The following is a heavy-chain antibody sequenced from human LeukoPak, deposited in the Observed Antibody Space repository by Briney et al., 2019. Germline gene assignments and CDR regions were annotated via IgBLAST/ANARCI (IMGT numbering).Heavy chain of an antibody. CDR1: GYTFTSYY. V-gene: IGHV1-46*01. CDR2: INPSGGST. J-gene: IGHJ3*02. D-gene: IGHD1-26*01. CDR3: ARVDLVGDLAFDI. Sequence: ASVSVSCTASGYTFTSYYMHWVRQAPGQGLEWMGIINPSGGSTSYAQKFQGRVTMTRDTSTSTVYMELSSLRSEDTAVYYCARVDLVGDLAFDIWGQGTMVTVSS.